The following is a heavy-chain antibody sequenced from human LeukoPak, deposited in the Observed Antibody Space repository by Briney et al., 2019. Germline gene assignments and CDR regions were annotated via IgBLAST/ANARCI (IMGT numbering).Heavy chain of an antibody. CDR2: IYPGDSDT. D-gene: IGHD1-1*01. Sequence: GESLKISCKGSGYRFSSYWIGWVRQMPGKGLEWMGIIYPGDSDTRYSPSFQGQVTISADKSISTAYLQWSSLKASDTVMYYCARTTAGTTETFDIWGQGILVTVSS. J-gene: IGHJ3*02. V-gene: IGHV5-51*01. CDR1: GYRFSSYW. CDR3: ARTTAGTTETFDI.